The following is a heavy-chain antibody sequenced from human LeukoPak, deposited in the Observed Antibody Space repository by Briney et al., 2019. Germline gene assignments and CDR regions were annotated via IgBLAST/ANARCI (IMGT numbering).Heavy chain of an antibody. D-gene: IGHD6-19*01. CDR1: GGSISSYY. CDR3: ARDVAGALSSGWYPNWFDP. CDR2: IYTSGST. Sequence: SETLSLTCTVSGGSISSYYWSWIRQPAGKGLEWIGRIYTSGSTNYNPSLKSRVTISVDKSKNQFSLKLSSVTAADTAVYYCARDVAGALSSGWYPNWFDPWGHGTLVTVSS. J-gene: IGHJ5*02. V-gene: IGHV4-4*07.